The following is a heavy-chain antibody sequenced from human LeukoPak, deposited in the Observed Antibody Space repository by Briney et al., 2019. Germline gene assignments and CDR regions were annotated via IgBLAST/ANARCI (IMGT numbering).Heavy chain of an antibody. J-gene: IGHJ4*02. CDR2: IYYSGST. D-gene: IGHD5-12*01. Sequence: PSETLSLTCTVSGGSISSSSYYWGWIRQPPGKGLEWIGSIYYSGSTYYNPSLKSRVTISVDTSKNQSSLKLSSVTAADTAVYYCARLRYSGYDPAPDYWGQGTLVTVSS. V-gene: IGHV4-39*01. CDR1: GGSISSSSYY. CDR3: ARLRYSGYDPAPDY.